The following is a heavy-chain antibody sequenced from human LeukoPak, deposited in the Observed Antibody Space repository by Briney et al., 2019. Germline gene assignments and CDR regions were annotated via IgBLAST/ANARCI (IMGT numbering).Heavy chain of an antibody. J-gene: IGHJ6*02. CDR2: INHSGST. CDR3: ARDLRYYYDSSGYYFLTEYYYYGMDV. Sequence: PSETLSLTCAVYDGSFSGYYWSWIRQPPGKGLEWIGEINHSGSTNYSPSLKSRVTISVDTSKNQFSLKLSSVTAADTAVYYCARDLRYYYDSSGYYFLTEYYYYGMDVWGQGTTVTVSS. V-gene: IGHV4-34*01. CDR1: DGSFSGYY. D-gene: IGHD3-22*01.